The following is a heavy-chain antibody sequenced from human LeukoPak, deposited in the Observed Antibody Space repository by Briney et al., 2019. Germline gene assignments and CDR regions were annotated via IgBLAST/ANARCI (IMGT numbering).Heavy chain of an antibody. D-gene: IGHD3-10*01. J-gene: IGHJ4*02. Sequence: ASVKVSCKASGYTFTSYGISWVRQAPGQGLEWMRWISAYNGNTNYAQKLQGRVTMTTDTSTSTAYMELRSLRSDDTAVYYCASTPRSGRPYYFDYWGQGTLVTVSS. CDR1: GYTFTSYG. V-gene: IGHV1-18*01. CDR3: ASTPRSGRPYYFDY. CDR2: ISAYNGNT.